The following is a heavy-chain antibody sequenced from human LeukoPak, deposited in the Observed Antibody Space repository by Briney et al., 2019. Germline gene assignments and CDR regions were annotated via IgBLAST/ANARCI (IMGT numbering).Heavy chain of an antibody. CDR3: ARGSYCSGGSCFDY. CDR1: GFTFSSYS. D-gene: IGHD2-15*01. CDR2: ISSSSSYI. Sequence: KPGGSLRLSCAASGFTFSSYSMHWVRQAPGKGLEWVSSISSSSSYIYYADSVKGRFTISRDNAKNSLYLQMNSLRAEDTAVYYCARGSYCSGGSCFDYWGQGTLVAVSS. V-gene: IGHV3-21*01. J-gene: IGHJ4*02.